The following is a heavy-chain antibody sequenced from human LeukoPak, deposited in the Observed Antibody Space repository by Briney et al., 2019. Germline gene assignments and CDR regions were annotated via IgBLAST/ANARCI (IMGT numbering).Heavy chain of an antibody. CDR3: AGSYYYDQFDY. V-gene: IGHV4-39*07. CDR1: GGSISSSSYY. D-gene: IGHD3-22*01. Sequence: SETLSLTCTVSGGSISSSSYYWGWIRQPPGKGLEWIGSIYYSGSTYYNPSLKSRVTISVDTSKNQFSLKLSSVTAADTAVYYCAGSYYYDQFDYWGQGTLVTVSS. CDR2: IYYSGST. J-gene: IGHJ4*02.